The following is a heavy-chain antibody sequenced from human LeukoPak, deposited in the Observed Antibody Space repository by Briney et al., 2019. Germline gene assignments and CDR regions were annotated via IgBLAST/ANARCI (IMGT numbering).Heavy chain of an antibody. CDR2: IYYSGRT. CDR3: ARDVVVVVPAAILRWFDP. J-gene: IGHJ5*02. Sequence: PSETLSLTCTVSGGSISSYYWSWIRQPPGKGLEWLGYIYYSGRTNYNPFLKSRVTLPVDTPKNQFPLKLSSVTAADTAVYYCARDVVVVVPAAILRWFDPWGQGTLVTVSS. D-gene: IGHD2-2*01. V-gene: IGHV4-59*01. CDR1: GGSISSYY.